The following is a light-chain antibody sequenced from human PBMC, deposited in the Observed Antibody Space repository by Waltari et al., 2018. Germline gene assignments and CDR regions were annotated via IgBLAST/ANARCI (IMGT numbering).Light chain of an antibody. CDR3: QQYNSQWT. J-gene: IGKJ1*01. CDR2: KAS. Sequence: DIKMTQSPSTLSASVGDRVTITCRASQSISSWLAWYQQKPGKAPKLLIYKASSLESGVPSRFSGSGSGTEFTLTISSLQPDDFATYYCQQYNSQWTFGQGTKVEIK. V-gene: IGKV1-5*03. CDR1: QSISSW.